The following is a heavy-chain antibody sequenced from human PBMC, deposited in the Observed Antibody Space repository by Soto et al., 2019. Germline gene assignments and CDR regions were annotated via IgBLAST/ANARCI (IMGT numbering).Heavy chain of an antibody. V-gene: IGHV1-46*03. J-gene: IGHJ3*02. CDR3: ARDSGDYYDDSNRPYNAFDK. CDR2: INPRGGNT. D-gene: IGHD3-22*01. CDR1: VHTFTNYY. Sequence: QVQLVQSGAEVREPGASVKVSCKASVHTFTNYYIQWVRQAPGQGLEWMGMINPRGGNTDYTERFQVRVTMTRDTSTSTVYMELSSLRPEDTAVYYGARDSGDYYDDSNRPYNAFDKVGQGTLVTVSS.